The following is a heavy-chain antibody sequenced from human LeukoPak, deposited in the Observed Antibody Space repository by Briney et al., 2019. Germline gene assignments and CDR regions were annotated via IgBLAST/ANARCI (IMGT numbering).Heavy chain of an antibody. CDR2: ISGSSTYI. CDR1: GFTFTSYT. D-gene: IGHD3-22*01. J-gene: IGHJ6*03. V-gene: IGHV3-21*01. CDR3: AREDLTVVIAMDV. Sequence: GGSLRLSCSTSGFTFTSYTMNWVRQAPGTGLEWVSSISGSSTYISYADSVKGRFTVSRDNAKNSLYLQMNDLRAEDTAVYYCAREDLTVVIAMDVWGKGTTVTVSS.